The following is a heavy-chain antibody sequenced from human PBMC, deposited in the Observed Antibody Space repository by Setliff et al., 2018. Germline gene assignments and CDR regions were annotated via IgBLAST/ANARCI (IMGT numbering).Heavy chain of an antibody. CDR1: DGSLSTYY. D-gene: IGHD5-12*01. CDR2: VYYSGTA. V-gene: IGHV4-59*01. J-gene: IGHJ4*02. Sequence: LSLTCTVSDGSLSTYYWSWIRQPPGKGLGFIGYVYYSGTANYSPSLRSRLTISVDTSKNQFSLKLRSVTAADTAVYYCARGGTFRYFDFWGQGAPVTVSS. CDR3: ARGGTFRYFDF.